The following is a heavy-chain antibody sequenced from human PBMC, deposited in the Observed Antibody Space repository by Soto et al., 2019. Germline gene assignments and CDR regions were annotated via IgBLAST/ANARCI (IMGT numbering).Heavy chain of an antibody. Sequence: QVQLQESGPGLVKPSETLSLTCIVSGDSVSSYYWSWIRQPPGKGLEWIGYISYSGSIKYNPSLESRXXMXVDXSKNQLSLKLNSVTAADTAVYYCASADSTPYYFDYWGQGTLVTVSS. CDR1: GDSVSSYY. CDR3: ASADSTPYYFDY. V-gene: IGHV4-59*02. CDR2: ISYSGSI. J-gene: IGHJ4*02. D-gene: IGHD2-2*01.